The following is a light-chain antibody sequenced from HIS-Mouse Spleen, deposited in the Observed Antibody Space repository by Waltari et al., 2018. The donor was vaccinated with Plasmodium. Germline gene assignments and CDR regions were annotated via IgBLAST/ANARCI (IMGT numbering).Light chain of an antibody. CDR2: GAS. J-gene: IGKJ4*01. CDR1: TSVSSSY. V-gene: IGKV3-20*01. CDR3: QQYGSSPPLT. Sequence: EIVLTQSPGTLSLSPGETATLSSRASTSVSSSYLTWYQQNPGQAPRLLIYGASSRATGIPDRFSGSGSGTDFTLTISRLEPEDFAVYYCQQYGSSPPLTFGGGTKVEIK.